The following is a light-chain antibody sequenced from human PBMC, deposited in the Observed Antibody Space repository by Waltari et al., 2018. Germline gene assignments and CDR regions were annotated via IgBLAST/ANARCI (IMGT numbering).Light chain of an antibody. CDR1: QSASTN. J-gene: IGKJ2*01. CDR2: DAS. Sequence: ERVMTQSPATLSVSPGETATLSCRASQSASTNLAWYQQKAGQAPRLLIYDASIRATGVPARFSGSGAGTEFTLTITGLQSEDFAVYYCQQYNNWLYTFGQGTKLYIK. CDR3: QQYNNWLYT. V-gene: IGKV3-15*01.